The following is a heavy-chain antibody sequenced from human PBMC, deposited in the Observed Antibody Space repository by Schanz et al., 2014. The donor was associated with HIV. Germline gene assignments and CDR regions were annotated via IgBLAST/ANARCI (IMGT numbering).Heavy chain of an antibody. CDR2: ISWNSGSI. Sequence: EVQLVESGGGLIQPGGSLRLSCAASGFTFTDYSLHWVRQAPGKGLEWVSGISWNSGSIGYADSVKGRFTISRDNAKNSLYLQMNSLRAEDTALYYCTKDMGRVYYDSSGFSATFDYWGQGTLVTVSS. V-gene: IGHV3-9*01. D-gene: IGHD3-22*01. CDR3: TKDMGRVYYDSSGFSATFDY. CDR1: GFTFTDYS. J-gene: IGHJ4*02.